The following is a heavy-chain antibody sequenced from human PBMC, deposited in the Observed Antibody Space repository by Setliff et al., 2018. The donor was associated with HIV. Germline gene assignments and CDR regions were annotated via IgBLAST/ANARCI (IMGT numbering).Heavy chain of an antibody. J-gene: IGHJ4*02. V-gene: IGHV4-4*07. CDR1: GGSINSYY. D-gene: IGHD6-13*01. Sequence: ETLSLTCTVSGGSINSYYWSWIRQPAGKGLEWIGRIYSSGSTNYNPSLKSRVTMSVDTSKSQISLKLSSVTAADTAMYYCARRMAAGTFDYWGQGTLVTVSS. CDR2: IYSSGST. CDR3: ARRMAAGTFDY.